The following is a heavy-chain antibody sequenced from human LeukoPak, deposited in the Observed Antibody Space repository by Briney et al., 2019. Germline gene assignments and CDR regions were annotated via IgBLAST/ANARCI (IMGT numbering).Heavy chain of an antibody. J-gene: IGHJ4*02. D-gene: IGHD2-15*01. CDR1: GFTFNRYA. Sequence: SGGSLRLSCVASGFTFNRYAMHWVRQAPGKGLEWVSSMDGNSGNIGYADSVKGRFTISRDNAHNSLYLQMDSLRVEDTAFYYCATRGSDINGWVPIDYWGQGTLVTVSS. CDR2: MDGNSGNI. V-gene: IGHV3-9*01. CDR3: ATRGSDINGWVPIDY.